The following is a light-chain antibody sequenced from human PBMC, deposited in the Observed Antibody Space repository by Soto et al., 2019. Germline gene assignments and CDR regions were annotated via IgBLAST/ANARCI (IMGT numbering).Light chain of an antibody. CDR2: GAS. CDR3: QQYSTSPYT. CDR1: QSLSNSN. Sequence: IVLTQSPGTLSVSPGERATLSCRASQSLSNSNLAWYRQKRGQAPRLLIYGASSRAPGIPDRFSGRESGTDFALSIDRLETEDAAVYYCQQYSTSPYTFGQGTKLEIK. J-gene: IGKJ2*01. V-gene: IGKV3-20*01.